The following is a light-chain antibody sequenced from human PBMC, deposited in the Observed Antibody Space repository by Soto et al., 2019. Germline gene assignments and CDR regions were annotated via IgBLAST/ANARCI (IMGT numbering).Light chain of an antibody. V-gene: IGKV3-11*01. J-gene: IGKJ4*01. CDR1: QSVSNF. CDR2: GAS. Sequence: EIVLTQSPATLSLSPGERATLSCRASQSVSNFLAWYQQNPGQAPRRLIYGASNRAAGIPARFSGTGSGTDFTLTISSLEPADFAVYYCQQRSNWPPLTFGGGTKVEIK. CDR3: QQRSNWPPLT.